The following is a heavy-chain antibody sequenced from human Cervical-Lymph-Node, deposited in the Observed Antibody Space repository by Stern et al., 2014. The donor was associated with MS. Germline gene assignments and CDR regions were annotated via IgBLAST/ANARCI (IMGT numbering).Heavy chain of an antibody. J-gene: IGHJ4*02. D-gene: IGHD5-18*01. CDR1: GYRFTSYY. CDR3: ARDSGEDTAMLTYCFDL. V-gene: IGHV1-46*01. Sequence: VQLVESGAEVKKPGASVKVSCKASGYRFTSYYMHWVRQAPGQGLEWMGRINPGGGSTSYAPRFQGRLTLTRDTSTSTVYLELSGLRSDDTAVYYCARDSGEDTAMLTYCFDLWGQGTLVTVSS. CDR2: INPGGGST.